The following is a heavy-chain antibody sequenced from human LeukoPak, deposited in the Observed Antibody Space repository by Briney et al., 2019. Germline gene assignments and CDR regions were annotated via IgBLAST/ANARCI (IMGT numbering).Heavy chain of an antibody. Sequence: SETLSLTCYVSGGSISSYYWSWIRQPAGKGLEWIGRIYTSGSTNYNPSLKSRVTMSVDTSKNQFSLKLSSVTAADTAVYYCARERGILRGDAFDIWGQGTMVTVSS. J-gene: IGHJ3*02. CDR1: GGSISSYY. D-gene: IGHD2-8*02. CDR2: IYTSGST. V-gene: IGHV4-4*07. CDR3: ARERGILRGDAFDI.